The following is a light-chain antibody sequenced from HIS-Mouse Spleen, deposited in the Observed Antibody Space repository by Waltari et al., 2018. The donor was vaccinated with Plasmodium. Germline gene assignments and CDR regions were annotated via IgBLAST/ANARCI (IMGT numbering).Light chain of an antibody. Sequence: YELTQPPSVSVSPGQTASITCSGTALQNKYAFWSQQKSGQAPVLVIYEDSKRPSGIPERFSGSSSGTMATLTISGAQVEDEADYYCYSTDSSGNHRVFGGGTKLTVL. V-gene: IGLV3-10*01. CDR1: ALQNKY. J-gene: IGLJ3*02. CDR3: YSTDSSGNHRV. CDR2: EDS.